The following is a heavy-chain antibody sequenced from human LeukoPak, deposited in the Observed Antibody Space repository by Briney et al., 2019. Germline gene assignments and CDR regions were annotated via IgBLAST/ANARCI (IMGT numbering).Heavy chain of an antibody. D-gene: IGHD3-3*01. Sequence: SETLSLTCAVYGGSFSGYYWSWIRQPPGKGLEWIGEINHSGSTNDNPSLKSRVTISVDTSKNQFSLKLSSVTAADTAVYYCARSAARAFGYWGQGTLVTVSS. CDR2: INHSGST. CDR1: GGSFSGYY. V-gene: IGHV4-34*01. CDR3: ARSAARAFGY. J-gene: IGHJ4*02.